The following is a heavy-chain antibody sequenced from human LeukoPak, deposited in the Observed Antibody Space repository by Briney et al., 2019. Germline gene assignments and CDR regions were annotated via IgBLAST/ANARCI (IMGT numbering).Heavy chain of an antibody. V-gene: IGHV1-69*05. CDR2: IIPIFGTA. CDR1: GGTFSSYA. Sequence: SVKVSCKASGGTFSSYAISWVRQAPGQGPEWMGGIIPIFGTANYAQKFQGRVTITTDESTSTAYMELSSLRSEDTAVYYCARDSYDILTGYFGPHFFDYWGQGTLVTVSS. D-gene: IGHD3-9*01. J-gene: IGHJ4*02. CDR3: ARDSYDILTGYFGPHFFDY.